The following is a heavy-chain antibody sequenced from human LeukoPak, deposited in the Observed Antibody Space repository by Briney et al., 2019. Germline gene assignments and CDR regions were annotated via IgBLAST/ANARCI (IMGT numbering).Heavy chain of an antibody. D-gene: IGHD5-18*01. J-gene: IGHJ4*02. CDR2: IYTRGST. CDR1: GGSISSGSYY. CDR3: AREVPYTLEVDY. Sequence: SETLSLTCTVSGGSISSGSYYWCWIRQPAGKGLEWIGRIYTRGSTNYNPSLKSRVTISVDTSKNQFSLKLSSVTAADTAVYYCAREVPYTLEVDYWGQGTLVTVSS. V-gene: IGHV4-61*02.